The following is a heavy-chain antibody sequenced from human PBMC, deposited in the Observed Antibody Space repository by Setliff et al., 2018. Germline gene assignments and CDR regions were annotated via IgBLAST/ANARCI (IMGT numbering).Heavy chain of an antibody. Sequence: SETLSLTCTVSGGSISSSSYYWGWIRQPPGKGLEWTGSIYYSGSTYYNPSLKSRVTISMDTSKNQLSLNLSSVTAADTAVYYCARGRYYGSGSYSLWGQGTLVTVSS. V-gene: IGHV4-39*07. D-gene: IGHD3-10*01. CDR3: ARGRYYGSGSYSL. CDR1: GGSISSSSYY. CDR2: IYYSGST. J-gene: IGHJ4*02.